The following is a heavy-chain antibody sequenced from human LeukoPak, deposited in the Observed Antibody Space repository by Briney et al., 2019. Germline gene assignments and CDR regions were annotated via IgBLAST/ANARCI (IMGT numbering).Heavy chain of an antibody. CDR2: IYYSGST. CDR1: AGSISSYY. Sequence: SETLSLTCTVSAGSISSYYWSWIRQPPGKGLEWIGYIYYSGSTNYNPSLKSPVTISVNTSKNQFTLTLSSVTAAETAVYYCARGAYYDFWSGYSHLDYWGQGTLVTVSS. J-gene: IGHJ4*02. V-gene: IGHV4-59*01. CDR3: ARGAYYDFWSGYSHLDY. D-gene: IGHD3-3*01.